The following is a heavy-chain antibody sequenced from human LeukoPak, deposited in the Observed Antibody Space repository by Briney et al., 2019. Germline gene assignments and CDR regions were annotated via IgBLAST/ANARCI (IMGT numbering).Heavy chain of an antibody. Sequence: QTGGSLRLSCAASGFTFRNYWMHWVGQAPGKGLVWVSSIEGDGSRTNYAGSVKGRFAISRDNAENTLYLQMNSLRAEDTAVHFCARATSGTSYEYWGQGTLVTVSS. CDR1: GFTFRNYW. D-gene: IGHD3-10*01. CDR2: IEGDGSRT. V-gene: IGHV3-74*01. CDR3: ARATSGTSYEY. J-gene: IGHJ4*02.